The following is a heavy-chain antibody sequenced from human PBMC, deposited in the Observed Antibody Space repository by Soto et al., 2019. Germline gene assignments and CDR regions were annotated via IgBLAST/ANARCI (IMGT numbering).Heavy chain of an antibody. CDR2: IYYSGST. CDR3: ARGPEEFDY. J-gene: IGHJ4*02. V-gene: IGHV4-59*08. CDR1: GGSISSYY. Sequence: SETLSLTCTVSGGSISSYYWRWIRQPPGKALEWIGYIYYSGSTNYTPSLKSRVTISVDTSKNQFSLKLSSVIAADTAVYYCARGPEEFDYWGQGTLVTVSS.